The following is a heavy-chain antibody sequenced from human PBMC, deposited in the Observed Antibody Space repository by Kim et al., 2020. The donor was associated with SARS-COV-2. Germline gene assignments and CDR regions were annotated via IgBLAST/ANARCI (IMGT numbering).Heavy chain of an antibody. CDR3: TTDLEQQLVILVYGMDV. Sequence: GGSLILSCAASGFTFSNAWMSWVRQAPGKGLEWVGRIKSKTDGGTTDYAAPVKGRFTISRDDSKNTLYLQMNSLKTEDTAVYYCTTDLEQQLVILVYGMDVWGQGTTVTVSS. D-gene: IGHD6-13*01. J-gene: IGHJ6*02. V-gene: IGHV3-15*01. CDR2: IKSKTDGGTT. CDR1: GFTFSNAW.